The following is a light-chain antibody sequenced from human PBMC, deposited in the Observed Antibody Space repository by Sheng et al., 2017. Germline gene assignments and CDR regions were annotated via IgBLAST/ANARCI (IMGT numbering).Light chain of an antibody. J-gene: IGKJ1*01. CDR3: QQSYSTLTWT. V-gene: IGKV1-39*01. CDR1: QSISSY. Sequence: DIQMTQSPSSLSASVGDRVTITCRASQSISSYLNWYQQKPGKAPKLLIYAASSLQSGVPSRFSGSGSGTDFTLTISSLQPEDFATYYCQQSYSTLTWTFGQGTKVDMK. CDR2: AAS.